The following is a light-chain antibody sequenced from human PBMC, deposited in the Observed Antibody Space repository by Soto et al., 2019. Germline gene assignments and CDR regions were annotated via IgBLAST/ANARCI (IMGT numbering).Light chain of an antibody. CDR3: MQGTHWPHT. J-gene: IGKJ1*01. CDR2: KVS. V-gene: IGKV2-30*01. Sequence: DVVMTQSPLSLPVTLGQPASISCRSSQSLVYSDGNTYLSWSQQRTGQSPRSLIYKVSNRDSGVPDRFSGSGSGTDFTLKISGVEAEDVGLYYCMQGTHWPHTFGQGTKVDIK. CDR1: QSLVYSDGNTY.